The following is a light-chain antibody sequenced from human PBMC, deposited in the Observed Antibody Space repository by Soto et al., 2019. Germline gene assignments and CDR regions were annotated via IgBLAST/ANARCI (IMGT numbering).Light chain of an antibody. J-gene: IGKJ5*01. CDR3: QQHGQWPIT. Sequence: EIVMTQSPATLSVSPGERATLSCRSSQSVNSNYLAWYQQKPGQANRLXLYGISKRDTDIPERFSGSGSGTEFTLTISSLQPEDFATYYCQQHGQWPITFGQGTRLEIK. CDR2: GIS. V-gene: IGKV3D-15*01. CDR1: QSVNSN.